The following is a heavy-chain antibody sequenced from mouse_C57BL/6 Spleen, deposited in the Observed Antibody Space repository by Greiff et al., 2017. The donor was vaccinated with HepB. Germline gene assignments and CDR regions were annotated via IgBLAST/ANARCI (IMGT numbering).Heavy chain of an antibody. J-gene: IGHJ3*01. CDR2: ISYDGSN. Sequence: EVQVVESGPGLVKPSQSLSLTCSVTGYSITSGYYWNWIRQFPGNKLEWMGYISYDGSNNYNPSLKNRISITRDTSKNQFFLKLNSVTTEDTATYYCARDYYGSSYVFAYWGQGTLVTVSA. D-gene: IGHD1-1*01. CDR3: ARDYYGSSYVFAY. V-gene: IGHV3-6*01. CDR1: GYSITSGYY.